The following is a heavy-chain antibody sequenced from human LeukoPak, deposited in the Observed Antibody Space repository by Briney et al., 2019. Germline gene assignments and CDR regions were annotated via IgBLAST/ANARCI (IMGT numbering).Heavy chain of an antibody. CDR1: VFTFSSYA. J-gene: IGHJ4*02. V-gene: IGHV3-23*01. CDR2: ISGSGGST. CDR3: AKGKISGGSCYLDY. Sequence: PGGSLRLSCAASVFTFSSYAMSWVRQAPGKGLEWVSAISGSGGSTYYADSVKGRFTISRDNSKNTLYLQMNSLRAEDTAVYYCAKGKISGGSCYLDYWGQGTLVTVSS. D-gene: IGHD2-15*01.